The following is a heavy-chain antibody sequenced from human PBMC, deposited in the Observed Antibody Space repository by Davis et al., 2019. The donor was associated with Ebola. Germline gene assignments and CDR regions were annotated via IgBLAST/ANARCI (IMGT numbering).Heavy chain of an antibody. J-gene: IGHJ4*02. CDR1: GFTFSSYW. D-gene: IGHD7-27*01. Sequence: SCAASGFTFSSYWMSWVRQPPGKGLEWIGYIYYSGSTNYNPSLKSRVTISVDTSKNQFSLKLSSVTAADTAVYYCARQGELGGLFDYWGQGTLVTVSS. V-gene: IGHV4-59*08. CDR2: IYYSGST. CDR3: ARQGELGGLFDY.